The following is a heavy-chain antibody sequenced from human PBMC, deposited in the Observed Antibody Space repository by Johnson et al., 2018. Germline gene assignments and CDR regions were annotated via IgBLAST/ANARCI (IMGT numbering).Heavy chain of an antibody. Sequence: VQLVQSGGGLIQXGGSLRLSCAASGFTVSSNYMSWVRQAPGKGLEWVSVIYSDGRTYYADSVKGRFTISRDNSKNTLYLQMNSLRAEDTAVYYCAKGEQWLDAGVQHWGQGTLVTVSS. J-gene: IGHJ1*01. CDR3: AKGEQWLDAGVQH. CDR1: GFTVSSNY. V-gene: IGHV3-66*03. CDR2: IYSDGRT. D-gene: IGHD6-19*01.